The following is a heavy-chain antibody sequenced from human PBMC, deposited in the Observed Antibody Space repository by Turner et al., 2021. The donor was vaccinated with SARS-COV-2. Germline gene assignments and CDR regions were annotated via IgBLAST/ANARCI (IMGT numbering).Heavy chain of an antibody. CDR2: ISSSSSYI. V-gene: IGHV3-21*01. CDR3: ARDLVPPYCTSTSCYTGYYYFGMDV. J-gene: IGHJ6*02. D-gene: IGHD2-2*02. CDR1: GFTFSSYS. Sequence: EVQLVESGGGLVKPGGSLRLSCAAFGFTFSSYSMDWVRQAPGKGLDWVSSISSSSSYIYYADSVKGRFTISRDNAKNSLYLQMNSLRAEDTAVYYCARDLVPPYCTSTSCYTGYYYFGMDVWGQGTTVTVSS.